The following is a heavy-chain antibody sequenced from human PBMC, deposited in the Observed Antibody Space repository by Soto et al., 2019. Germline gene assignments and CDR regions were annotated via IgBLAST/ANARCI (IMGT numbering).Heavy chain of an antibody. CDR3: ARGYYDSSGYGYYYYGMDV. D-gene: IGHD3-22*01. J-gene: IGHJ6*02. CDR2: IIPIFGTA. V-gene: IGHV1-69*13. CDR1: GGTFSSYA. Sequence: GASVKVSCKASGGTFSSYAISWMRQAPGQGLEWMGGIIPIFGTANYAQKFQGRVTITADESTSTAYMELSSLRSEDTAVYYCARGYYDSSGYGYYYYGMDVWGQGTTVTVSS.